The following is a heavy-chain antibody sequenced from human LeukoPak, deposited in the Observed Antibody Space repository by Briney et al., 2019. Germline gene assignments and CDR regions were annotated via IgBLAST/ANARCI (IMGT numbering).Heavy chain of an antibody. CDR2: IYYSGST. CDR1: GGSISSGDYY. V-gene: IGHV4-30-4*01. Sequence: SQTLSLTCTVSGGSISSGDYYWSWIRQPPGKGLEWIGYIYYSGSTYYNPSLKSRVTISVDTSKNQFSLKLSSVTAADTAVYYCARALDSSGSYYFDYWGQGTLVTVSS. CDR3: ARALDSSGSYYFDY. D-gene: IGHD3-10*01. J-gene: IGHJ4*02.